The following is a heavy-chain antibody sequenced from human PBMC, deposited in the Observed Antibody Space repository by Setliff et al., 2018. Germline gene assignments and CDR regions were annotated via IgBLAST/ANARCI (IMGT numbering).Heavy chain of an antibody. CDR1: GGTFSSYA. CDR3: ARGRPTANPYYYYYMDV. D-gene: IGHD4-4*01. J-gene: IGHJ6*03. Sequence: SVKVSCKASGGTFSSYAISWVRQAPGQGLEWMGGIIPIFGTANYAQKFQGRVTITADESTSTAYMDLGSLRSDDMAVYYCARGRPTANPYYYYYMDVWGKGTTVTVSS. V-gene: IGHV1-69*13. CDR2: IIPIFGTA.